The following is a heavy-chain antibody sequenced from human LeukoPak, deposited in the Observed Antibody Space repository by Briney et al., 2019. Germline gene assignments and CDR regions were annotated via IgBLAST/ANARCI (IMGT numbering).Heavy chain of an antibody. Sequence: GGSLRLSCAASGFTFSSYAMSWVRQAPGKGLEWVSAISGSGGSTYYADSVKGRFTISRDNSKNTLYLQMNSLRAEDTAVYYCASVYGKRSITIFGVVKDYWGQGTLVTVSS. CDR3: ASVYGKRSITIFGVVKDY. J-gene: IGHJ4*02. CDR2: ISGSGGST. D-gene: IGHD3-3*01. V-gene: IGHV3-23*01. CDR1: GFTFSSYA.